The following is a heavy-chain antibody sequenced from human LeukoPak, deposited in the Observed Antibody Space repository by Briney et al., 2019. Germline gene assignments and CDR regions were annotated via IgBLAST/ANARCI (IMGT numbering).Heavy chain of an antibody. Sequence: PSETLSLTCTVSGGSISSYYWSWIRQPAGKGLEWIGRIYTSRSTNYNPSLKSRVTISVDTSKNQFSLKLSSVTAADTAVYYCARRQGWYQGAPFDYWGQGTLVTVSS. CDR3: ARRQGWYQGAPFDY. CDR1: GGSISSYY. V-gene: IGHV4-4*07. J-gene: IGHJ4*02. CDR2: IYTSRST. D-gene: IGHD6-19*01.